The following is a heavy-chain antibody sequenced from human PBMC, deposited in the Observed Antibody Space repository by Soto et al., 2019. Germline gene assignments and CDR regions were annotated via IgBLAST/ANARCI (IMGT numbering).Heavy chain of an antibody. Sequence: SVKVSCKASGGTFSSYAISWVRQAPGQGLEWMGGIIPIFGTANYAQKFQGRVTITADESTSTAYMELSSLRSEDTAVYYCARDPNYDFWSGFANYYYYGMDVWG. CDR1: GGTFSSYA. CDR3: ARDPNYDFWSGFANYYYYGMDV. V-gene: IGHV1-69*13. CDR2: IIPIFGTA. J-gene: IGHJ6*02. D-gene: IGHD3-3*01.